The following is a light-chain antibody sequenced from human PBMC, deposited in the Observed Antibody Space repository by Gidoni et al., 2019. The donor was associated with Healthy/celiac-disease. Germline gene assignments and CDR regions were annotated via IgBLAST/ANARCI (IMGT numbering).Light chain of an antibody. CDR3: QQYYSTPWT. Sequence: DIVMTQSPDSLAVSLGERATINCKYSQSVLYSSNNKNYLAWYQQQPGQPPKLLIYWASTRESGVPDRFRGSGSGTDFTLTISSLQAEDVAVYYCQQYYSTPWTFGQGTKVEIK. J-gene: IGKJ1*01. V-gene: IGKV4-1*01. CDR1: QSVLYSSNNKNY. CDR2: WAS.